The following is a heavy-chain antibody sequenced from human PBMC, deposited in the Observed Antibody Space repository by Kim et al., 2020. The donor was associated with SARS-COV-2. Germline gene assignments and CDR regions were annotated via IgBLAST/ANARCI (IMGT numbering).Heavy chain of an antibody. CDR1: GGSFSGYY. D-gene: IGHD2-8*01. CDR2: INHSGST. J-gene: IGHJ2*01. Sequence: SETLSLTCAVYGGSFSGYYWSWIRQPPGKGLEWIGEINHSGSTNYNPSLKSRVTISVDTSKNKFSLKLSSVTAADTAVYYCARMKAIVLMVYAIRYWYFDLWGRGTLVTVSS. V-gene: IGHV4-34*01. CDR3: ARMKAIVLMVYAIRYWYFDL.